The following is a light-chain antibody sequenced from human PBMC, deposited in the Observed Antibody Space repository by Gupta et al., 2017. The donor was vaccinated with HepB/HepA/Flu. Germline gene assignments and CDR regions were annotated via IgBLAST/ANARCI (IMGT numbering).Light chain of an antibody. CDR1: SSDVGGYNY. J-gene: IGLJ2*01. CDR3: SSYTSSSTLVV. CDR2: DVS. V-gene: IGLV2-14*03. Sequence: LTQPASVSGSPGQSLTISCTGTSSDVGGYNYVSWYQQHPGKAPKLMIYDVSNRPSGVSNRFSGSKSGNTASLTISGLQAEDEADYYCSSYTSSSTLVVFGGGTKLTVL.